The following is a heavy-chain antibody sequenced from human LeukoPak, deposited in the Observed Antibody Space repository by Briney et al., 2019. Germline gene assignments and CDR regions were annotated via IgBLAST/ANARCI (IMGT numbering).Heavy chain of an antibody. Sequence: ASVKVSCKASGYTFTRYAMNWVRQAPGQGLEWMGWINTNTGNPTYAQGFTGRFVFSLDTSVSTAYLQISSLKADDTAVYYCAKAGTMSPPTVDYWGQGTPVTVSS. CDR3: AKAGTMSPPTVDY. D-gene: IGHD5-24*01. J-gene: IGHJ4*02. CDR1: GYTFTRYA. CDR2: INTNTGNP. V-gene: IGHV7-4-1*02.